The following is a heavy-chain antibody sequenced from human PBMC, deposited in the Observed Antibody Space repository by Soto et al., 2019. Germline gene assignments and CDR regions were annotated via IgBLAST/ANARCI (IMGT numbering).Heavy chain of an antibody. Sequence: WGSLRLSCAASGFTFSSYAMSWVRQAPGKGLEWVSAISGSGGSTYYADSVKGRFTISRDNSKNTLYLQMNSLRAEDTAVYYCAKGGVGQQLVHNWFDPWGQGTLVTVSS. V-gene: IGHV3-23*01. J-gene: IGHJ5*02. CDR1: GFTFSSYA. CDR2: ISGSGGST. D-gene: IGHD6-13*01. CDR3: AKGGVGQQLVHNWFDP.